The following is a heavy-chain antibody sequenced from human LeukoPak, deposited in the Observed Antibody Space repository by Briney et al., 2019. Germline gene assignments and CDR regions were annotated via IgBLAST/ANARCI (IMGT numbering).Heavy chain of an antibody. V-gene: IGHV3-13*01. CDR2: IGTAGDT. D-gene: IGHD5-24*01. J-gene: IGHJ2*01. CDR1: GFTFSSYD. Sequence: GGSLRLSCAASGFTFSSYDMHWVRQPTGKGLEWVSTIGTAGDTYYPGSVKGRFTISRENAKNSLYLQMNSLRAGDTAVYYCARTRDGYNLWYFDLWGRGNLVTVSS. CDR3: ARTRDGYNLWYFDL.